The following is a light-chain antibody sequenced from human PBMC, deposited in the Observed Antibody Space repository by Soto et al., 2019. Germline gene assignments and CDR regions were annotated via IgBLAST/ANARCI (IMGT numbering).Light chain of an antibody. CDR2: DAS. CDR1: QSVSSY. V-gene: IGKV3-11*01. Sequence: IVLTQSPSTVSLSPGERPTLSCRASQSVSSYLAWYQQKPGQAPRLLIYDASNRATGIPARFSGSGSGTDFTLTISSLEPEDFAVYYCQQRSNWLWTFGQGTKVDIK. CDR3: QQRSNWLWT. J-gene: IGKJ1*01.